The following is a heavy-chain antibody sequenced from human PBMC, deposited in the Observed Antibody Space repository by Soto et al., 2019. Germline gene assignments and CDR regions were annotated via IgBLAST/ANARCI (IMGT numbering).Heavy chain of an antibody. CDR1: GFTFSSYA. V-gene: IGHV3-64*01. CDR3: ARRGYGLYFDY. CDR2: ISGNGDST. D-gene: IGHD3-10*01. J-gene: IGHJ4*02. Sequence: EVQLVESGGVLVQPGGSLRLSCAASGFTFSSYAMHWVRQAPGKGLEYVSVISGNGDSTYYANSVKGRFTISRDNSKNTLYLQIGSLRAADMAVYYCARRGYGLYFDYWGQGTLVTVSS.